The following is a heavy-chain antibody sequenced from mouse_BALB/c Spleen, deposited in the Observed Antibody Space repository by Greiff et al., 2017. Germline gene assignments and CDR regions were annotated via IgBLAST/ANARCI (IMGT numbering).Heavy chain of an antibody. J-gene: IGHJ2*01. Sequence: QVQLKESGAELVRPGVSVKISCKGSGYTFTDYAMHWVKQSHAKSLEWIGVISTYYGDASYNQKFKGKATMTVDKSSSTAYMELARLTSEDSAIYYCARDSYYGSSYAFDYWGQGTTLTVSS. D-gene: IGHD1-1*01. CDR2: ISTYYGDA. V-gene: IGHV1S137*01. CDR1: GYTFTDYA. CDR3: ARDSYYGSSYAFDY.